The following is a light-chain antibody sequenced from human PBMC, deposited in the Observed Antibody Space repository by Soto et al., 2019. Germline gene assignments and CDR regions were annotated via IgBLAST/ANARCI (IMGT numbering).Light chain of an antibody. Sequence: QTVVNQEPSFSVSPGGTVTLTCGLSSGSVSTNYYPSWYQQTPGQAPRTLISSTNTRSSGVPDRFSGSILGNKAALTIKGAQADDESDYYFVLYMGGGIRVFGGGTTLTVL. CDR2: STN. CDR1: SGSVSTNYY. J-gene: IGLJ3*02. CDR3: VLYMGGGIRV. V-gene: IGLV8-61*01.